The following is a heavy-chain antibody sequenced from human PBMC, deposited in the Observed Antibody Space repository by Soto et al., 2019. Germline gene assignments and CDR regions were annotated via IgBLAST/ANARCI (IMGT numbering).Heavy chain of an antibody. Sequence: ASVKVSCKASGYTFTSYYMHWVRQAPGQGPEWMGIINPSGGSTSYAQKFQGRVTMTRDTSTSTVYMELSSLRSEDTAVYYCARGGYSGYPTDYYYYYMDVWGKGTTVTVSS. V-gene: IGHV1-46*03. CDR2: INPSGGST. J-gene: IGHJ6*03. D-gene: IGHD5-12*01. CDR3: ARGGYSGYPTDYYYYYMDV. CDR1: GYTFTSYY.